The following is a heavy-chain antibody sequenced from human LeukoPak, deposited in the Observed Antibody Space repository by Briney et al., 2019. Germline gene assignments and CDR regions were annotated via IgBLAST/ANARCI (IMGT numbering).Heavy chain of an antibody. CDR2: INPSGGST. J-gene: IGHJ4*02. D-gene: IGHD3-9*01. Sequence: ASVKVSCKASGYTFTSYYMHWVRQAPGQGLEWMGIINPSGGSTSYAQKFQGRVTMTEDTSTDTAYMELSSLRSEDTAVYYCATAKTYAILTGYLAYFYYWGQGTLVTVSS. CDR1: GYTFTSYY. V-gene: IGHV1-46*01. CDR3: ATAKTYAILTGYLAYFYY.